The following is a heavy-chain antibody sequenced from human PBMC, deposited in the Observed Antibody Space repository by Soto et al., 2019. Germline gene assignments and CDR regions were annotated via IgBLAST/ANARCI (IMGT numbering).Heavy chain of an antibody. CDR1: GFTFSDYY. D-gene: IGHD4-17*01. J-gene: IGHJ3*02. CDR2: ISSSGSTI. V-gene: IGHV3-11*01. CDR3: ASDTTVTTDFDAFDI. Sequence: PGGSLRLSCAASGFTFSDYYMSWIRQAPGKGLEWVSYISSSGSTIYYADSVKGRFTISRDNAKNSLYLQMNSLRAEDTAVYYCASDTTVTTDFDAFDIWGQGTMVTVSS.